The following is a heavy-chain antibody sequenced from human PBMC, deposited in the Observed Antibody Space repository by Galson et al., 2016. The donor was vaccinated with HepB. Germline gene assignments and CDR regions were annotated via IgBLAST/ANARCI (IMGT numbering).Heavy chain of an antibody. D-gene: IGHD4-17*01. Sequence: TLSLTCTVSGGSINSGSFSWSWIRQPAGKGLEWIGRVYTSGNTDYNPSLESRVTMSVDTSKNQFSLKLTSVTAADTAVYYCARETATVTTGLRHRLYYYGMDVWGKGTTVTVSS. J-gene: IGHJ6*04. CDR3: ARETATVTTGLRHRLYYYGMDV. CDR2: VYTSGNT. V-gene: IGHV4-61*02. CDR1: GGSINSGSFS.